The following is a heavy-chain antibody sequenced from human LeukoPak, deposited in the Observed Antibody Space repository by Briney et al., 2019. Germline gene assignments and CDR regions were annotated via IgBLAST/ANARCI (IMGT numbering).Heavy chain of an antibody. CDR3: ARDMGSSSWIDAFDI. D-gene: IGHD6-13*01. V-gene: IGHV4-4*07. Sequence: PSETLSLTCTVSGGSISSYYWSWMRQPAGKGLEWIGRIYTSGSTNYNPSLKSRVTMSVDTSKNQFSLKLSSVTASDTAVYYCARDMGSSSWIDAFDIWGQGTMVTVSS. J-gene: IGHJ3*02. CDR1: GGSISSYY. CDR2: IYTSGST.